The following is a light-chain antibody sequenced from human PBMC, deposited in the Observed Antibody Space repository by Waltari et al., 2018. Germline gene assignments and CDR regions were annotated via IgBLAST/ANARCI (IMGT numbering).Light chain of an antibody. V-gene: IGLV2-14*01. Sequence: QSALTQPASVSGSPGQSITISCTETSSDITDDRYVSWYQQHPGKVPKLIIYDVTKRPSGVSHRFSGSKSGNTASLTISGLQADDEAEYFCSSYTNTYLFGIATTVTVL. J-gene: IGLJ1*01. CDR3: SSYTNTYL. CDR2: DVT. CDR1: SSDITDDRY.